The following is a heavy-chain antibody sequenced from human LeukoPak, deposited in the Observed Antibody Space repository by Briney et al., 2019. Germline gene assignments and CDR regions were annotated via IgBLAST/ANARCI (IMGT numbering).Heavy chain of an antibody. J-gene: IGHJ3*02. CDR3: ARGHWYYYDSSGYYFGAFDI. CDR2: IIPTFGTA. D-gene: IGHD3-22*01. V-gene: IGHV1-69*01. Sequence: ASVKVSCKASGGTFSSYAISWVRQAPGQGLEWMGGIIPTFGTANYAQKFQGRVTITADESTSTAYMELSSLRSEDTAVYYCARGHWYYYDSSGYYFGAFDIWGQGTMVTVSS. CDR1: GGTFSSYA.